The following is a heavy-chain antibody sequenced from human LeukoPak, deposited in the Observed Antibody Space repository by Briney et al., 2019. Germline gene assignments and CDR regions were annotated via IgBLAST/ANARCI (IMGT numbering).Heavy chain of an antibody. V-gene: IGHV3-66*01. CDR2: IYSGGTT. CDR1: GVTVSSNY. CDR3: VRDKGNDVGHT. J-gene: IGHJ5*02. Sequence: GGSLRLSCAASGVTVSSNYMSWVRQAPGKGLEWVSVIYSGGTTYYADSVKGRSTVSRDNSKNTLYLQVNSLRAEDTAVYYCVRDKGNDVGHTWGQGTLVTVSS. D-gene: IGHD1-1*01.